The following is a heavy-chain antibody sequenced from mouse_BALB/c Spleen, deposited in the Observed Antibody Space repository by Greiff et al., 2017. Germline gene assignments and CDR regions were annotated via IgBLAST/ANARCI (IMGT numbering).Heavy chain of an antibody. CDR2: IDPENGDT. CDR1: GFNIKDYY. CDR3: NGGSY. Sequence: VQLQQSGAELVRSGSSVKLSCTASGFNIKDYYMHWVKQRPEQGLEWIGWIDPENGDTEYAPKFQGKATMTADTSSNTAYLQLSSLTSEDTAVYYCNGGSYWGQGTLVTVSA. J-gene: IGHJ3*01. V-gene: IGHV14-4*02.